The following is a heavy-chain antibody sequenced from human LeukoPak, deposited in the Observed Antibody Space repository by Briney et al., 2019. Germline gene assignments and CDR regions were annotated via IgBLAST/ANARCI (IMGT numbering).Heavy chain of an antibody. V-gene: IGHV4-59*12. J-gene: IGHJ5*02. Sequence: PSETLSLTCTVSGGSISSYYWSWIRQPPGKGLEWIGYIYYSGSTKYNPSLKSRVTISVDTSKNQSYMKLTSATAADTAVYYCAREDGGSNCSSTSCPDWFDPWGQETLVTVSS. D-gene: IGHD2-2*01. CDR1: GGSISSYY. CDR2: IYYSGST. CDR3: AREDGGSNCSSTSCPDWFDP.